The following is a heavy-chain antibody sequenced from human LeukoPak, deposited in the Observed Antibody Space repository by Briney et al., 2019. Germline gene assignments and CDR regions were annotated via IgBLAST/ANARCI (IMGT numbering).Heavy chain of an antibody. CDR1: GFTFSSYA. J-gene: IGHJ4*02. CDR3: AKAAGSTYGSEYFHY. V-gene: IGHV3-23*01. CDR2: ITGSGGNT. D-gene: IGHD5-18*01. Sequence: GGSLRLSCAASGFTFSSYAMNWVRQAPGKGLEWVSLITGSGGNTCYADSVKGRFTISRDNSKNTLYLQMDSLRANDTAVYSCAKAAGSTYGSEYFHYWGQGTLVTVSS.